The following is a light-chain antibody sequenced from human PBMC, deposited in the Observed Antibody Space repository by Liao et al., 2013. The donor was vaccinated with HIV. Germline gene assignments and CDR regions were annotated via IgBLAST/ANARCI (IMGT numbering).Light chain of an antibody. J-gene: IGLJ3*02. CDR1: GLGDKY. CDR3: QAWDSNSWV. CDR2: EDT. Sequence: SYEMTQPPSVSVSPGQTASVTCSGDGLGDKYVSWYQQRPGQSPMLVIYEDTKRPSGIPERFSGSNSGNTATLTISGTQTMDEADYYCQAWDSNSWVFGGGTELTVL. V-gene: IGLV3-1*01.